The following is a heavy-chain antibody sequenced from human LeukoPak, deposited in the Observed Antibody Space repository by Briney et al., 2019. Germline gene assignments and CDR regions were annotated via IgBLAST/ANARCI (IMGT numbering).Heavy chain of an antibody. D-gene: IGHD3-10*01. CDR2: IIPILGIA. V-gene: IGHV1-69*04. J-gene: IGHJ4*02. CDR3: AREATMVRGVLDY. Sequence: SVKVSCKASGYTFTDNYMHWVRQAPGQGLEWMGRIIPILGIANYAQKFQGRVTITADKSTSTVYMELSSLRSEDTAVYYCAREATMVRGVLDYWGQGTLVTVSS. CDR1: GYTFTDNY.